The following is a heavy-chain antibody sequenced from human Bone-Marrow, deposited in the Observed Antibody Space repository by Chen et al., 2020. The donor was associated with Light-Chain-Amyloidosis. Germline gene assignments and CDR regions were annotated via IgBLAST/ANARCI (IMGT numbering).Heavy chain of an antibody. D-gene: IGHD1-26*01. Sequence: QVQLVESGGGVVQPGRSLRLSCAASAFSFSFFGMHWVRQAPGKGLEWVAVIYRGGTAYYGDSVKGRFTISRDDSKNTLYLQMNSLRAEDTAVYYCARGGGSDAFDIWGQGTVVTVSS. V-gene: IGHV3-33*08. CDR2: IYRGGTA. J-gene: IGHJ3*02. CDR1: AFSFSFFG. CDR3: ARGGGSDAFDI.